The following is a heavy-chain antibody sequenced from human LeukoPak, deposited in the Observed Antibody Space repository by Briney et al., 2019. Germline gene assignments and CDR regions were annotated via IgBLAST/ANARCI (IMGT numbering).Heavy chain of an antibody. D-gene: IGHD3-10*01. V-gene: IGHV3-33*01. CDR1: GFTSSSYG. Sequence: GGSLRLTCAASGFTSSSYGMHWVRQAPGKGLEWVAVIWYDRSNKYYADSVKGRFTISRDNSKNTLYLQMNSLRAEDTAVYYCARDLITMVRGVIKGRDRNYYYYGMDVWGKGTTVTVSS. J-gene: IGHJ6*04. CDR3: ARDLITMVRGVIKGRDRNYYYYGMDV. CDR2: IWYDRSNK.